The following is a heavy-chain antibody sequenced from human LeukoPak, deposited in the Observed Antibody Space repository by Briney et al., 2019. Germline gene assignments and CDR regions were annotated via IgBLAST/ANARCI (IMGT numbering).Heavy chain of an antibody. CDR1: GYTFTGYY. V-gene: IGHV1-2*02. D-gene: IGHD3-3*01. Sequence: ASVKVSCTASGYTFTGYYMHWVRQAPGQGLEWMGWINPNSGGTNYAQKFQGRVTMTRDTSISTAYMELSRLRSDDTAVYYCARDALRFLEHFDYWGQGTLVTVSS. CDR3: ARDALRFLEHFDY. CDR2: INPNSGGT. J-gene: IGHJ4*02.